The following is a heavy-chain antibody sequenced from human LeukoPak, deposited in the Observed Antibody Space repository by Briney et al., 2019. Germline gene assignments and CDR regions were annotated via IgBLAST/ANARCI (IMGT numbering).Heavy chain of an antibody. D-gene: IGHD5-24*01. V-gene: IGHV3-48*03. CDR2: ISGSGSTI. Sequence: GGSLGLSCAASGFTFNRYEMNWVRQAPGKGLEWVSYISGSGSTIYYADSVKGRFTISRDNAKNSLYLQMNSLRAEDTAVYYCARGDGGYYYGMDVWGRGTTVTVSS. CDR3: ARGDGGYYYGMDV. CDR1: GFTFNRYE. J-gene: IGHJ6*02.